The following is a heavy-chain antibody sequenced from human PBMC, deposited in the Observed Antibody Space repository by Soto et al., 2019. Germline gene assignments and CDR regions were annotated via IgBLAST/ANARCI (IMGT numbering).Heavy chain of an antibody. CDR1: GGSISRYY. D-gene: IGHD6-19*01. J-gene: IGHJ4*02. Sequence: PSETLSLTCTVSGGSISRYYWSWIRQPPGKGLEWIGYLYNAGSTIYNPSLKSRVTISVDMSQNQFSLNLNYVTAADTAVYYCARSNIAVDGRPFDYWGQGTLVTVSS. CDR2: LYNAGST. CDR3: ARSNIAVDGRPFDY. V-gene: IGHV4-59*01.